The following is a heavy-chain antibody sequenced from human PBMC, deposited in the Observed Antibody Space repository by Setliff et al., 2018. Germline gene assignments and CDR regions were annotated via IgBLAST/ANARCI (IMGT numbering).Heavy chain of an antibody. CDR1: GASITSYY. CDR2: IDWDDDK. J-gene: IGHJ4*02. D-gene: IGHD6-13*01. Sequence: TLSLTCSVSGASITSYYWSWIRQPPGKGLEWIARIDWDDDKFYSTSLKTRLTISKDTSKKQVVLTMTNMDPVDTATYYCARISASSSHFDYWGPGTLVTVSS. V-gene: IGHV2-70*16. CDR3: ARISASSSHFDY.